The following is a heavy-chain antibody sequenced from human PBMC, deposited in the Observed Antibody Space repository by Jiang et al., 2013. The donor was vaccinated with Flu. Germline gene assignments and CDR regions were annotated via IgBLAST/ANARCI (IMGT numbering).Heavy chain of an antibody. CDR2: IYPGDSDT. CDR3: ARRKEIAVAGSHDAFDI. V-gene: IGHV5-51*01. CDR1: GYSFTSYW. J-gene: IGHJ3*02. D-gene: IGHD6-19*01. Sequence: GAEVKKPGESLKISCKGSGYSFTSYWIGWVRQMPGKGLEWMGIIYPGDSDTRYSPSFQGQVTISADKSISTAYLQWSSLKASDTAMYYCARRKEIAVAGSHDAFDIWGQGTMVTVSS.